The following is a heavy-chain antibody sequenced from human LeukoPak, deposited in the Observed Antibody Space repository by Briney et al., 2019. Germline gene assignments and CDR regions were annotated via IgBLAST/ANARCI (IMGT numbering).Heavy chain of an antibody. CDR3: AKLPGYSSSRNY. V-gene: IGHV3-23*01. CDR1: GFTFSSYA. CDR2: ISGSGGST. D-gene: IGHD6-13*01. J-gene: IGHJ4*02. Sequence: GGSLRLSCAASGFTFSSYAMHWVRQAPGKGLEWVSAISGSGGSTYYADSVKGRFTISRDNSKNTLYLQMNSLRAEDTAVYYCAKLPGYSSSRNYWGQGTLVTVSS.